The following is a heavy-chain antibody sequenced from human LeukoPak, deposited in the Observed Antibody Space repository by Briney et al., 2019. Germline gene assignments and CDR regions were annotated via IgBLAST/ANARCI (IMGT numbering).Heavy chain of an antibody. V-gene: IGHV3-30*18. CDR2: ISSDASIT. CDR1: GFTFSSYS. J-gene: IGHJ4*02. CDR3: AKSGGGYSSGWFY. D-gene: IGHD6-19*01. Sequence: GGSLRLSCAASGFTFSSYSMNWVRQAPGKGLEWVAVISSDASITYYADSVKGRFTISRDNSKNTLYLQMNSLRAEDTAVYYCAKSGGGYSSGWFYWGQGTLVTVSS.